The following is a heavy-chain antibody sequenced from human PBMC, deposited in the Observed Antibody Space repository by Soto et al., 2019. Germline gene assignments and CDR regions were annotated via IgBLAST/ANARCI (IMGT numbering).Heavy chain of an antibody. CDR3: ARVGYYDSSGQGPYYFDY. CDR2: IYYSGST. V-gene: IGHV4-30-4*01. CDR1: GGSISSGDYY. Sequence: QVQLQESGPGLVKPSQTLSLTCTVSGGSISSGDYYWSWIRQPPGKGLEWIGYIYYSGSTYYNPSLKSRVTISVDTSKNQFSLKLSSVTAADTAVYYCARVGYYDSSGQGPYYFDYWGQGTLVTVSS. D-gene: IGHD3-22*01. J-gene: IGHJ4*02.